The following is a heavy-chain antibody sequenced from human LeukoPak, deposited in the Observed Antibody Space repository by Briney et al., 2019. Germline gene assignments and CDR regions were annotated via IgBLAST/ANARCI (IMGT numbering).Heavy chain of an antibody. Sequence: ASVKVSCKASGYTFTSYDINWVRQATGQGLEWMGWMNPNRGNTGYAQKFQGRVTMTRNTSISTAYMELSSLRSEDTAVYYCARNTYCGGDCYWNHDAFDIWGQGTMVTVSS. CDR3: ARNTYCGGDCYWNHDAFDI. CDR1: GYTFTSYD. J-gene: IGHJ3*02. D-gene: IGHD2-21*02. CDR2: MNPNRGNT. V-gene: IGHV1-8*01.